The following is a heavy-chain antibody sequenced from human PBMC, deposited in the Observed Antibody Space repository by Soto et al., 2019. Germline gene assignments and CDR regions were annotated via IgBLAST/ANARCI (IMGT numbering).Heavy chain of an antibody. J-gene: IGHJ6*02. CDR1: GYTFTGYY. CDR2: INPNSGGT. D-gene: IGHD6-19*01. CDR3: ARDSVAGTAGYYYYGMDV. Sequence: GASVKVSCKASGYTFTGYYMHWVRQAPGQGLEWMGWINPNSGGTNYAQKFQGWVTMTRDTSISTAYMELSRLRSDDTAVYYCARDSVAGTAGYYYYGMDVWGQGTTVTVSS. V-gene: IGHV1-2*04.